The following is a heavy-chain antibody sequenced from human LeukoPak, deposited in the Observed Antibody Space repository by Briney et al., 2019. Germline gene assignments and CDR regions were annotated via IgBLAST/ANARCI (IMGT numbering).Heavy chain of an antibody. CDR1: GGSYSGYY. D-gene: IGHD2-21*01. J-gene: IGHJ1*01. V-gene: IGHV4-34*01. CDR2: IDHTGKT. CDR3: AGVWVNFQH. Sequence: SETLSLTCAVNGGSYSGYYWSWIRQSPGKGLEWIGDIDHTGKTNYHPSLKSRVTISSVTSNSQFSLQLTSVTDADTAVYYCAGVWVNFQHWGRGTLVTVSA.